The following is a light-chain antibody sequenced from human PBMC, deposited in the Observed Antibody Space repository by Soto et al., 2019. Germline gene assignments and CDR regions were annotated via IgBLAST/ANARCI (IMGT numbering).Light chain of an antibody. J-gene: IGLJ2*01. V-gene: IGLV2-14*01. CDR3: SSYTSSSRV. CDR2: DVS. Sequence: QSALTQPASVSGSPGQSITISCIGTSSDVGGYNYVSWYQQHPGKAPKLMIYDVSNRPSGVSNRFSGSKSGNTASLTISGLQAEDEAEYYCSSYTSSSRVFGGGTKVTVL. CDR1: SSDVGGYNY.